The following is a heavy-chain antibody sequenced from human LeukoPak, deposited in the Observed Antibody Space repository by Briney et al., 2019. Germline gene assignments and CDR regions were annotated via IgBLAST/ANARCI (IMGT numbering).Heavy chain of an antibody. CDR1: GYSISSGYY. V-gene: IGHV4-38-2*02. CDR3: AREEYSSSIYS. Sequence: SETLSLTCTVSGYSISSGYYWGWIRQPPGKGLEWIGSIYHSGSTYYNPSLKSRVTISVDTSKNQFSLKLSSVTAADTAVYYCAREEYSSSIYSWGQGTLVTVSS. J-gene: IGHJ4*02. D-gene: IGHD6-6*01. CDR2: IYHSGST.